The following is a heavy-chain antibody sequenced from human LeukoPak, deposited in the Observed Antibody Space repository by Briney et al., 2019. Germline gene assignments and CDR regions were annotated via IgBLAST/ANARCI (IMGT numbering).Heavy chain of an antibody. J-gene: IGHJ5*02. V-gene: IGHV4-39*01. CDR1: GDSMTSGSYY. D-gene: IGHD6-13*01. CDR3: ARLHLLGIAAANNWFDP. CDR2: IYYSGSI. Sequence: SETLSFTCTVSGDSMTSGSYYWGWIRQPPGKGLEWIGSIYYSGSIYYHPSLKSRVTISVDTSKNQFSLKLSSVTAADTAVYYCARLHLLGIAAANNWFDPWGQGTLVTVSS.